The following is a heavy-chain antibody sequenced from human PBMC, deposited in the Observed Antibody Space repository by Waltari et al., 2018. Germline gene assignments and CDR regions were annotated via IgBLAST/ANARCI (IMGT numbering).Heavy chain of an antibody. CDR2: LSYDGSNK. V-gene: IGHV3-30*10. J-gene: IGHJ4*02. CDR1: GLVFSTYA. Sequence: QVQLVESGGGVVEPGRSLRLSCAASGLVFSTYAMTWFRQAPAKGLEWVAVLSYDGSNKYYTDSLKGRFTISRDNSKNTMYLQMDSLRTDDTAVYYCARENRQWLAPEPYYFDYWGRGTLVTVTS. D-gene: IGHD6-19*01. CDR3: ARENRQWLAPEPYYFDY.